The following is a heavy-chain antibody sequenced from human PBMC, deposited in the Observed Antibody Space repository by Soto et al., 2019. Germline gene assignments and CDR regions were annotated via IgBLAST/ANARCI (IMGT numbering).Heavy chain of an antibody. CDR3: VRGGGGGLFDP. V-gene: IGHV3-11*06. D-gene: IGHD2-15*01. Sequence: VGSLRLSCAGSGFTFGDSYMSWIRQAPGKGLEWPSYISPGSRYPAYADSVKGRFTISRDNAKRSLYLQMMGLTAEDTAIYYCVRGGGGGLFDPWGQGTMVTVSS. CDR1: GFTFGDSY. CDR2: ISPGSRYP. J-gene: IGHJ5*02.